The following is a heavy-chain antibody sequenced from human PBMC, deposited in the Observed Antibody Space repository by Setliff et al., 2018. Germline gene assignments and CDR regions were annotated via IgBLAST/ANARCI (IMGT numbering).Heavy chain of an antibody. V-gene: IGHV4-4*07. CDR2: IYAGEAT. D-gene: IGHD2-2*01. CDR1: GDSISNYY. CDR3: ARAIVVVPPNALKVYFDH. Sequence: PSDTLSLTCTVSGDSISNYYWIRQTAGKGLEWIGSIYAGEATYYNPSLESQVVISVDSSKKRFSLKVSSVTAADTAVYYCARAIVVVPPNALKVYFDHWGPGGQVTVS. J-gene: IGHJ4*02.